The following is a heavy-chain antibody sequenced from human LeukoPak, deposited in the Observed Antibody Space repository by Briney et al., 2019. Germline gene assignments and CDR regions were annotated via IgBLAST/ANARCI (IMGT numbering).Heavy chain of an antibody. CDR3: ARGYCSGGSFYSPSDD. J-gene: IGHJ4*02. V-gene: IGHV4-4*07. Sequence: SETLSLTCTVSGVSISSFYWSWLRQPAGKGPEWIGRLDTSGSTHYNPSLKSRVTMSLDTSKNQLSLKVNCVPVADTAVYYCARGYCSGGSFYSPSDDGGQATLATVPS. CDR2: LDTSGST. D-gene: IGHD2-15*01. CDR1: GVSISSFY.